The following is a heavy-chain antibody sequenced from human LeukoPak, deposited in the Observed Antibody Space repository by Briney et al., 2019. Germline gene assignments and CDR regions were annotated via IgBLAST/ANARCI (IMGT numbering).Heavy chain of an antibody. D-gene: IGHD1-26*01. V-gene: IGHV4-39*01. CDR3: ARRVHSGSYYYFDY. Sequence: PSETLSLTCTVSGGSTSSSSYYWGWIRQPPGKGLEWIGSIYYSGSTYYNPSLKSRVTISVDTSKNQFSLKLSSVTAADTAVYYCARRVHSGSYYYFDYWGQGTLVTVSS. J-gene: IGHJ4*02. CDR1: GGSTSSSSYY. CDR2: IYYSGST.